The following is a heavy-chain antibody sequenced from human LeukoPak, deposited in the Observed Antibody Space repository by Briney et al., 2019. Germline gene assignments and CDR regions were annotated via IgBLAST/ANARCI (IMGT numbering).Heavy chain of an antibody. Sequence: PSETLSLTCAVSGYSISSGYYWGWIRQPPGKGLQWIGSIFQRGYSYYNPSLMSRVTISVDTSRNQFSLKLSSVTAADTAVYYCAGDKETTGNGRPNWFDPWGQGTLVAVSS. D-gene: IGHD1-1*01. J-gene: IGHJ5*02. CDR1: GYSISSGYY. CDR2: IFQRGYS. V-gene: IGHV4-38-2*01. CDR3: AGDKETTGNGRPNWFDP.